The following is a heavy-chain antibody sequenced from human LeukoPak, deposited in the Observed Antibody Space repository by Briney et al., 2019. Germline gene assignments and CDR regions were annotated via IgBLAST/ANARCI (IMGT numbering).Heavy chain of an antibody. CDR2: ITGDGSST. CDR3: AKDSYDRSGYYYYYFAY. D-gene: IGHD3-22*01. V-gene: IGHV3-74*01. J-gene: IGHJ4*02. CDR1: GFTFSGYW. Sequence: GGSLRLSCAASGFTFSGYWMHWVRQVPGKGLVWVSRITGDGSSTTYADSVKGRFTISRDNSKNTLYLQMNSLRAGDTAVYYCAKDSYDRSGYYYYYFAYWGQGTQVTVSS.